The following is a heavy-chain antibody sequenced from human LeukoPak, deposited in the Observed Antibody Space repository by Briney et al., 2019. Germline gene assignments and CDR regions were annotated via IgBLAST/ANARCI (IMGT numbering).Heavy chain of an antibody. Sequence: GGSLRLSCAASGFTFSSYSMHWVRQAPGKGLEWVAVISYDGSNKYYADSVKGRFTISRDNSKNTLYLQMNSLRAEDTAVYYCAKEGEYYYDGSGYYQNWGQGTLVTASS. V-gene: IGHV3-30*18. D-gene: IGHD3-22*01. CDR1: GFTFSSYS. CDR3: AKEGEYYYDGSGYYQN. CDR2: ISYDGSNK. J-gene: IGHJ4*02.